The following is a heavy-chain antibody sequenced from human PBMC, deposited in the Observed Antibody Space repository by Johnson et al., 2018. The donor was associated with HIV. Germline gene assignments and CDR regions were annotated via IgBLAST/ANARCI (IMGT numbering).Heavy chain of an antibody. Sequence: VQLVESGGGLVQPGGSLRLSCAASEFTFSYYWMSWVRQGPGKGLEWVANIKQDGSEKYYVDSVKGRFTISRDNSDNTLYLQMNSLRAEDTAVYYCAKIGDTAMVTGAFDIWGQGTMVTVSS. CDR1: EFTFSYYW. V-gene: IGHV3-7*01. D-gene: IGHD5-18*01. CDR3: AKIGDTAMVTGAFDI. CDR2: IKQDGSEK. J-gene: IGHJ3*02.